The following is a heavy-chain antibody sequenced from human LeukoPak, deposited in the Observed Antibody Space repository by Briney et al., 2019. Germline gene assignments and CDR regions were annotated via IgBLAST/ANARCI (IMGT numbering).Heavy chain of an antibody. J-gene: IGHJ4*02. D-gene: IGHD2-21*02. CDR2: IRSKAYGGTT. CDR1: GFTFSSYW. CDR3: TRDLNCYYFDY. Sequence: PGGSLRLSCAASGFTFSSYWMSWVRQAPGKGLEWVGFIRSKAYGGTTEYAASVKGRFTISRDDSKSIAYLQMNSLKTEDTAVYYCTRDLNCYYFDYWGQGTLVTVSS. V-gene: IGHV3-49*04.